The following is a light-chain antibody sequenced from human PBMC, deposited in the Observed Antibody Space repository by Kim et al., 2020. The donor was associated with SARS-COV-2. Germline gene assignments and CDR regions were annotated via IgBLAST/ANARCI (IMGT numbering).Light chain of an antibody. V-gene: IGKV3-11*01. CDR3: QQRSNWPPT. CDR1: QSVSSY. CDR2: DAS. J-gene: IGKJ1*01. Sequence: LSPGERATLSCRASQSVSSYLAWYQQKPGQAPRLLIYDASNRATGIPARFSGSGSGTDFTLTISSLEPEDFAVYYCQQRSNWPPTYGQGTKVDIK.